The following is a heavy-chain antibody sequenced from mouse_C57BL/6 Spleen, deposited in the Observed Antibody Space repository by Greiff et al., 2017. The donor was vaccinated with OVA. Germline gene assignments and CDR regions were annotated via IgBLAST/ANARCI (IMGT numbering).Heavy chain of an antibody. Sequence: EVQVVESGGGLVQPGGSLKLSCAASGFTFSDYYMYWVRQTPEKRLEWVAYISNGGGSTYYPDTVKGRFTISRDNAKNTLYLQMSRLKSEDTAMYYCARQLFTTVVPMDYWGQGTSVTVSS. J-gene: IGHJ4*01. V-gene: IGHV5-12*01. D-gene: IGHD1-1*01. CDR3: ARQLFTTVVPMDY. CDR1: GFTFSDYY. CDR2: ISNGGGST.